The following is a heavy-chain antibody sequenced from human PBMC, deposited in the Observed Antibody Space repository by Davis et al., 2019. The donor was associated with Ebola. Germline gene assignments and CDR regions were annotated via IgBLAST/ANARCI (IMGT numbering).Heavy chain of an antibody. V-gene: IGHV3-30*02. CDR2: IRNDGSNK. CDR3: TTLSTMTTIYFDL. Sequence: GESLKISCAASGFTFSSYGMHWVRQASGKGLEWVAFIRNDGSNKDYTDSVKGRFTISRDNSKNTLYLQMNSLKIDDTAVYYCTTLSTMTTIYFDLWGRGTLVTVSS. CDR1: GFTFSSYG. D-gene: IGHD4-17*01. J-gene: IGHJ2*01.